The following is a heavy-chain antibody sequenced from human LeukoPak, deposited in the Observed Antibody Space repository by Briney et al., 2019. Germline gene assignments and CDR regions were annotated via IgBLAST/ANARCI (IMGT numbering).Heavy chain of an antibody. CDR2: MYYRGST. V-gene: IGHV4-59*01. J-gene: IGHJ5*02. CDR3: ARGDSNDSKGFDP. Sequence: PSETLSLTCTVSGGSISTYSWNWIRQPPGRGLEWIGSMYYRGSTNFNPSLRSRATMSLDTSKNQFSLKLSSVTAADTAVYYCARGDSNDSKGFDPWGQGTLVTVSS. D-gene: IGHD4-11*01. CDR1: GGSISTYS.